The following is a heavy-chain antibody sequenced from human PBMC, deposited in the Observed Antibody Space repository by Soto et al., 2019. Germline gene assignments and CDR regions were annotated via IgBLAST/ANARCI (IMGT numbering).Heavy chain of an antibody. J-gene: IGHJ4*02. CDR3: ARDFSKQLWRPAALGY. Sequence: GGSLRLSCAASGFTFSSYAMHWVRQAPGKGLEWVAVISYDGSNKYYADSVKGRFTISRDNSKNTLYLQMNSLRAEDTAVYYCARDFSKQLWRPAALGYWGQGTLVTVCS. CDR2: ISYDGSNK. V-gene: IGHV3-30-3*01. D-gene: IGHD5-18*01. CDR1: GFTFSSYA.